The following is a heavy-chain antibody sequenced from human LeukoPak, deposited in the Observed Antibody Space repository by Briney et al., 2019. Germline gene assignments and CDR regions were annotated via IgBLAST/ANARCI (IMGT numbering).Heavy chain of an antibody. CDR3: ARHRGVYSSGWYSDFDY. J-gene: IGHJ4*02. V-gene: IGHV4-38-2*01. CDR2: IYHSGST. Sequence: SETLSLTCAVSGYSISSGYYWGWIRQPPGKGLEWIGSIYHSGSTYYNPSLKSRVTISVDTSKNQFSLKLSSVTAADTAVYYCARHRGVYSSGWYSDFDYWGQGTLVTVSS. CDR1: GYSISSGYY. D-gene: IGHD6-19*01.